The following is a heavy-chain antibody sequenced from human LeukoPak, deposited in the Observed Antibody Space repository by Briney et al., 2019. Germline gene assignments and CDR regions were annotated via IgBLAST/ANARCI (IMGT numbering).Heavy chain of an antibody. D-gene: IGHD3-3*01. J-gene: IGHJ5*02. CDR2: INPNSGGT. CDR1: GYTFTGYY. V-gene: IGHV1-2*02. CDR3: ARVRFLRGFDP. Sequence: ASVKVSCKASGYTFTGYYMHWVRQAPGQGLKWMGWINPNSGGTNYAQKFQGRVTMTRDTSITTAYMELSRLRSDDTAVYYCARVRFLRGFDPWGQGTLVTVSS.